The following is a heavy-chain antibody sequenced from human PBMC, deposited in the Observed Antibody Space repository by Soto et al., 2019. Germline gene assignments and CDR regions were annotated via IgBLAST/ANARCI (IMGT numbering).Heavy chain of an antibody. J-gene: IGHJ4*02. CDR3: ARVAVAGTRVDY. V-gene: IGHV4-4*02. CDR2: IYHSGST. Sequence: QVQLQESGPGLVKPSGTLSLTCAVSGGSISSSNWWSWVRQPPGKGLEWIGEIYHSGSTNYNPSLKGRVTISVDKSQNQFTLKLSSVTAADTAVYYCARVAVAGTRVDYWGQGTLVTVSS. D-gene: IGHD6-19*01. CDR1: GGSISSSNW.